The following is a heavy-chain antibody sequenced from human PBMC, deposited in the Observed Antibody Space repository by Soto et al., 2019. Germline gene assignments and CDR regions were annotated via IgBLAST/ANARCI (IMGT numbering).Heavy chain of an antibody. Sequence: QVQLVQSGAEVKKPGSSVKVSCKASGGTFSSYAISWVRQAPGQGLEWMGGIVPICGTANYAQKFQGRVKITAEESTSTAYMELSSLRSEDTAVYYCARLMGELSLPPNWFDPWGQGTLVTVSS. CDR1: GGTFSSYA. V-gene: IGHV1-69*01. CDR2: IVPICGTA. J-gene: IGHJ5*02. CDR3: ARLMGELSLPPNWFDP. D-gene: IGHD3-16*02.